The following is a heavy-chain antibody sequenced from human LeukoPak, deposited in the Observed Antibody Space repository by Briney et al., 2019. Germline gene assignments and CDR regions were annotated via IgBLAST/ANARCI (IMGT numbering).Heavy chain of an antibody. CDR3: ARDPLAY. V-gene: IGHV3-7*01. CDR2: IKQDGSEK. J-gene: IGHJ4*02. Sequence: PGGSLRLSCVASGFTFSSRDWMTWVRQAPGKGLEWVANIKQDGSEKNYVDSVKGRFTISRDNAKNSVDLQMNSLRVEDTAVYYCARDPLAYWGQGTLVTVSS. CDR1: GFTFSSRDW.